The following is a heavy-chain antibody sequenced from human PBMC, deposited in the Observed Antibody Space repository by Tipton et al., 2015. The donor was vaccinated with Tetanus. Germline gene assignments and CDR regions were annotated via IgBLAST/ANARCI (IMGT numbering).Heavy chain of an antibody. Sequence: TLSLTCAVYGGALSGHYWTWIRQAPGKGLEWIGEIHPSGSTNYNASLRGRVTMSVDLTRKHVFLRMTSVTAADTAVYYCARSIAAASVWPFDYWGQGTLVTFSS. CDR1: GGALSGHY. V-gene: IGHV4-34*01. J-gene: IGHJ4*02. CDR2: IHPSGST. CDR3: ARSIAAASVWPFDY. D-gene: IGHD2-2*01.